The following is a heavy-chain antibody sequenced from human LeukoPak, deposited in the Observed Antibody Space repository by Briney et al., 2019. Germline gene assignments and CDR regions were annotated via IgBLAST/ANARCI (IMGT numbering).Heavy chain of an antibody. Sequence: GGSLRLSCAASGFTFSSYSMNWVRQAPGKGLEWVSSISSSSSYIYYADSVKGRFTISRDNAKNSLYLQMNSLRAEDTAVYYCAGSGLRDGYNPGGDYWGQGTLVTVSS. CDR1: GFTFSSYS. CDR2: ISSSSSYI. V-gene: IGHV3-21*01. J-gene: IGHJ4*02. D-gene: IGHD5-24*01. CDR3: AGSGLRDGYNPGGDY.